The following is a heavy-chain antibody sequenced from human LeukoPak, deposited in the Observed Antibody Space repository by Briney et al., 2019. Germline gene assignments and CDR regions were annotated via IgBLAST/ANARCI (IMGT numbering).Heavy chain of an antibody. CDR2: IYYSGST. V-gene: IGHV4-34*01. CDR3: ARINSYYGSGDGAFDI. J-gene: IGHJ3*02. Sequence: SETLSLTCAVYGGSFSGYYWSWIRQPPGKGLEWIGYIYYSGSTNYNPSLKSRVTISVDTSKNQFSLKLSSVTAADTAVYYCARINSYYGSGDGAFDIWGQGTMVTVSS. D-gene: IGHD3-10*01. CDR1: GGSFSGYY.